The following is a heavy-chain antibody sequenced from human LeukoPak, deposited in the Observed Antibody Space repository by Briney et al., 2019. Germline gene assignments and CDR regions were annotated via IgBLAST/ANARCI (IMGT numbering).Heavy chain of an antibody. V-gene: IGHV3-7*01. CDR1: GFTFSSYW. Sequence: GGSLRLSCAASGFTFSSYWMSWVRQAPGKGLEWVANIKQEGSEKYHVDSVKGRFTISRDNAENSLYLQMNSLRGEDTAVYFCARAGYSSGWDYWGQGTLVTVSS. CDR2: IKQEGSEK. CDR3: ARAGYSSGWDY. J-gene: IGHJ4*02. D-gene: IGHD6-19*01.